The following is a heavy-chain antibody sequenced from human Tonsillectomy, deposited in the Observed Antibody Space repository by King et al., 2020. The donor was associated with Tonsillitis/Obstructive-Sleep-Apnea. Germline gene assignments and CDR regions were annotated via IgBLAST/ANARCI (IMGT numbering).Heavy chain of an antibody. V-gene: IGHV3-23*04. D-gene: IGHD6-19*01. CDR1: GFTFSSYA. CDR2: ISGRGGST. CDR3: AKGGEAVAGTEAIYYYYYMDV. J-gene: IGHJ6*03. Sequence: VQLVESGGGLVQPGGSLRLSCAASGFTFSSYAMNWVRQAPGEGLEWVSAISGRGGSTYYADSVKGRFTISRDNSKNTLYLQMKSLRAADTAVYYCAKGGEAVAGTEAIYYYYYMDVWGKGTTVTVSS.